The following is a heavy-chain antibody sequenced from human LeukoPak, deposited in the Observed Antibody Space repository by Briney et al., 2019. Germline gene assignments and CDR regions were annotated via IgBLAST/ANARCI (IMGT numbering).Heavy chain of an antibody. CDR1: GGSISSGGYY. Sequence: MPSQTLSLTCTVSGGSISSGGYYWSWIRQHPGKGLEWIGYIYYSGSTYYNPSLKSRVTMSVDTSENQFSLKLSSVTAADTAVYYCATTVGSYFDYWSQGTQVTVSS. J-gene: IGHJ4*02. D-gene: IGHD3-16*01. V-gene: IGHV4-31*03. CDR3: ATTVGSYFDY. CDR2: IYYSGST.